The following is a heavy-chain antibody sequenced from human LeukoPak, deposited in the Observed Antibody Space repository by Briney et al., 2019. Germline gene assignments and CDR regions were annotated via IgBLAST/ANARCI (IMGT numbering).Heavy chain of an antibody. Sequence: GGSLRLSCAASGFTFSSSAMNWVRQAPGKGLEWVSTISISGDDTYYAESVKGRFTISRDNSKNTLYLRMNSLRAEDTAVYFCANPEWGIHLVGFDYWGQGTLVTVSS. CDR2: ISISGDDT. V-gene: IGHV3-23*01. CDR3: ANPEWGIHLVGFDY. D-gene: IGHD1-26*01. CDR1: GFTFSSSA. J-gene: IGHJ4*02.